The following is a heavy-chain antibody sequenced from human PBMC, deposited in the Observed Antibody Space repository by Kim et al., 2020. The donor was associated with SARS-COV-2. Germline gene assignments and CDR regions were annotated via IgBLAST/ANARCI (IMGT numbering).Heavy chain of an antibody. D-gene: IGHD3-10*01. J-gene: IGHJ4*02. Sequence: YADSVKGRFTISRDNSKNTLYLQMNSLRAEDTAVYYCAKDERPSGSYLDYWGQGTLVTVSS. V-gene: IGHV3-30*02. CDR3: AKDERPSGSYLDY.